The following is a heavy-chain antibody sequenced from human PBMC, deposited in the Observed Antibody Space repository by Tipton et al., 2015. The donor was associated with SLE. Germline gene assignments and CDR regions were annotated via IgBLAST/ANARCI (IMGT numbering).Heavy chain of an antibody. CDR3: ARGPPMDV. J-gene: IGHJ6*04. Sequence: TLSLTCAVYGGSFSGYYGSWIRQPPGKGLEWIGYMSNSGGANYNPSLGSRVTMSLDTSKNQFSLKLTSVTAADTAVYFCARGPPMDVWGTGTTVTVSA. V-gene: IGHV4-34*11. CDR2: MSNSGGA. CDR1: GGSFSGYY.